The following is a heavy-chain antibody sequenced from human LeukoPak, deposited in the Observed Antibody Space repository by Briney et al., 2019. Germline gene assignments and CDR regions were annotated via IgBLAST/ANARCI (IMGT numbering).Heavy chain of an antibody. CDR3: ARDGDYNQIDY. J-gene: IGHJ4*02. CDR2: ISRSINYI. CDR1: GFTFSSYS. V-gene: IGHV3-21*01. Sequence: GGSLRLSCAASGFTFSSYSMNWVRQAPGKGLEWVSSISRSINYIYYADSVKGRFTISRDNAKNSLYLQMNSLRADDTAVYYCARDGDYNQIDYWGQGTLVTVSS. D-gene: IGHD4-17*01.